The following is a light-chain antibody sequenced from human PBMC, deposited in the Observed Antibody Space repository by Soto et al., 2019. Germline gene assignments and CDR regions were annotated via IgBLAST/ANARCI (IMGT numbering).Light chain of an antibody. CDR2: EVT. V-gene: IGLV2-8*01. CDR3: SSYAGSNNFV. J-gene: IGLJ1*01. Sequence: QSALTQPPSASGSPGQSVTISCTGSSSDVGTYKYVSWYQQHPGKAPKLMIYEVTKRPSGVPDRFSGSKSGNTASLTVSGLQAADEADYYCSSYAGSNNFVFGTGTKVTVL. CDR1: SSDVGTYKY.